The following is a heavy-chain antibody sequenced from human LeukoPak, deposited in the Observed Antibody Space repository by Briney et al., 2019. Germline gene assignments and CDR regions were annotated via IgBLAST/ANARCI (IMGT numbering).Heavy chain of an antibody. D-gene: IGHD2-15*01. CDR1: GYTFTSYG. J-gene: IGHJ4*02. V-gene: IGHV1-18*01. CDR2: ISAYNGNT. Sequence: ASVKVSCKASGYTFTSYGISWVRQAPGQGLEWMGWISAYNGNTNYAQKLQGRVTMTTDTSTSTAYMELRSLRSDDTAVYYCARDRPGYCSGGSCYADYWGQGTLGTVSS. CDR3: ARDRPGYCSGGSCYADY.